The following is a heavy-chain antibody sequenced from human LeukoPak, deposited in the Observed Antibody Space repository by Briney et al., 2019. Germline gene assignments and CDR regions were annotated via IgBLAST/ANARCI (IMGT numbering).Heavy chain of an antibody. J-gene: IGHJ3*02. CDR2: INSDGSST. D-gene: IGHD3-22*01. CDR1: GFTFSSYW. Sequence: PGGSLRLSCAASGFTFSSYWMHWVRQAPGKGLVWVSRINSDGSSTSYADSVKGRFTISRDNAKNTLYLQMNSLRAEDTAVYYCARLPTYYYDSSGLNDAFDIWGQGTMVTVSS. V-gene: IGHV3-74*01. CDR3: ARLPTYYYDSSGLNDAFDI.